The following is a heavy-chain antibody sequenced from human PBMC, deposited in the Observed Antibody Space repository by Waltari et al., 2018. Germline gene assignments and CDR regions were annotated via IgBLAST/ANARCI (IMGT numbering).Heavy chain of an antibody. CDR3: ANSVYYGSGSYSAFDI. D-gene: IGHD3-10*01. V-gene: IGHV1-8*01. CDR1: GYTLTSYD. CDR2: MNPNSGNT. J-gene: IGHJ3*02. Sequence: QVQLVQSGAEVKKPGASVKVSCRASGYTLTSYDLHWVRQATGQGLEWMGWMNPNSGNTDYAQKFQGRVTMTRNTSISTAYMELSRLRSDDTAVYYCANSVYYGSGSYSAFDIWGQGTMVTVSS.